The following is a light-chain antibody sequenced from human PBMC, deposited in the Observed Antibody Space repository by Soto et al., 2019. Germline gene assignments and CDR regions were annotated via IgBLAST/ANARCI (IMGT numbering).Light chain of an antibody. J-gene: IGLJ1*01. Sequence: QSALTQPASVSGAPGQSITISCTGTSSDIGGYNYVSWYQQRPGKVPKLIIYDVSNRPSGVSDRFSGSKSGNAASLTISGLQAEDEADYYCSSYTRASTLYVFGPGTKLTVL. CDR2: DVS. V-gene: IGLV2-14*03. CDR3: SSYTRASTLYV. CDR1: SSDIGGYNY.